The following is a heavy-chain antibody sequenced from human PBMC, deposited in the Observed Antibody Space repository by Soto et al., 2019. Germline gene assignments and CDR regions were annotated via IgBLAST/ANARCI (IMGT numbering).Heavy chain of an antibody. D-gene: IGHD1-26*01. V-gene: IGHV3-21*01. Sequence: PGGSLRLSCAASGFSFSLFAMTWVRQAPGKGLEWVSSISSSSYIYYADSVKGRFTISRDNAKNSLYLQMNSLRAEDTAVYYCAREDHEGVRGSYSDYYYGMDVWGQGTTVTVSS. CDR2: ISSSSYI. CDR3: AREDHEGVRGSYSDYYYGMDV. CDR1: GFSFSLFA. J-gene: IGHJ6*02.